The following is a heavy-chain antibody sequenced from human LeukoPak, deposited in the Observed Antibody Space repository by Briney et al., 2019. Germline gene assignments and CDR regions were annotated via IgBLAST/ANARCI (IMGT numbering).Heavy chain of an antibody. Sequence: GGSLRLSCAASGFTFSSYWMHWVRQAPGKGLVWVSRINSDGSSTSYADSVKGRFTISRDNAKNTLYLQMNSLRAEETAVYYCARAPSPLHPTTLSEDYYYGMDVWGQGTTVTVSS. CDR1: GFTFSSYW. J-gene: IGHJ6*02. V-gene: IGHV3-74*01. CDR3: ARAPSPLHPTTLSEDYYYGMDV. D-gene: IGHD4-11*01. CDR2: INSDGSST.